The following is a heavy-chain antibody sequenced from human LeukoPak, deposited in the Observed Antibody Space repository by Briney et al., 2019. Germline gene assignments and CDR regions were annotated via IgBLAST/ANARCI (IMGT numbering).Heavy chain of an antibody. CDR3: AREWWELLRATNWFDP. CDR2: IYTSGST. CDR1: GGSISSYY. V-gene: IGHV4-4*07. Sequence: SETLSLTCTVSGGSISSYYWSWIRQPAGKGLEWIGRIYTSGSTNYNPSLKSRVTMSVDTSKSQFSLKLSSVTAADTAVYYCAREWWELLRATNWFDPWGQGTLVTVSS. D-gene: IGHD1-26*01. J-gene: IGHJ5*02.